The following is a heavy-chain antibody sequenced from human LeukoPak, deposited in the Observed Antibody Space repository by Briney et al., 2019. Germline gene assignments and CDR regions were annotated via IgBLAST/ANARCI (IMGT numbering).Heavy chain of an antibody. D-gene: IGHD3-3*01. CDR3: ATNRPFYEFWSGYQQGYAFDI. CDR1: GFTFSGYA. J-gene: IGHJ3*02. CDR2: IRSNGGGT. V-gene: IGHV3-64*01. Sequence: GGSLRVSCAASGFTFSGYAMHWVRQAPGKGLEYVSAIRSNGGGTYYANSVKGRFTISRDNSKNTLYLQMGSLTAEDMAVYYCATNRPFYEFWSGYQQGYAFDIWGQGTMVTVSS.